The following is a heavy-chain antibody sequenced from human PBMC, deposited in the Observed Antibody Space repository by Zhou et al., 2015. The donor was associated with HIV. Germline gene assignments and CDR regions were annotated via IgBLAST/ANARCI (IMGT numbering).Heavy chain of an antibody. CDR1: GGTFSSYA. Sequence: QVQLVQSGAEVKKPGSSVKVSCKASGGTFSSYAISWVRQAPGQGLEWMGGIIPIFGTANYAQKFQGRVTITADKSTSTAYMELSSLRSEDTAVYYCARGGPYCGGDCYPWDYWGQGTLVTVSS. J-gene: IGHJ4*02. V-gene: IGHV1-69*06. CDR2: IIPIFGTA. D-gene: IGHD2-21*02. CDR3: ARGGPYCGGDCYPWDY.